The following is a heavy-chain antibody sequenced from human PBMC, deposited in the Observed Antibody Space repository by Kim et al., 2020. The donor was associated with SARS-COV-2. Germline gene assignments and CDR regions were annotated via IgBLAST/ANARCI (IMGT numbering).Heavy chain of an antibody. D-gene: IGHD3-16*01. CDR3: AKVTWGGDHVDPFDF. CDR1: GFAFSSYA. V-gene: IGHV3-23*01. CDR2: ISDFGGST. J-gene: IGHJ4*02. Sequence: GGSLRLSCAASGFAFSSYAMSWVRQVPGKGLEWVSSISDFGGSTHYAASVKGRFTISRDNSKNTLYLQMNSLRVDDTALYHCAKVTWGGDHVDPFDFWGQGTLVTVSS.